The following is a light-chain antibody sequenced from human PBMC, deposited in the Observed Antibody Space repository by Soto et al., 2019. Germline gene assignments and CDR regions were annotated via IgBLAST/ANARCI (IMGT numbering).Light chain of an antibody. Sequence: EILLTQSPGTLSLSPGERATLSCRASQSVRNSYLAWYQQKPGQAPRLLIYGASGRATGIPDRFSGSGSGTDFTLTIRRLEPEDFAVYSCQQYGSSPYTFGQGTKLEI. CDR2: GAS. CDR1: QSVRNSY. V-gene: IGKV3-20*01. CDR3: QQYGSSPYT. J-gene: IGKJ2*01.